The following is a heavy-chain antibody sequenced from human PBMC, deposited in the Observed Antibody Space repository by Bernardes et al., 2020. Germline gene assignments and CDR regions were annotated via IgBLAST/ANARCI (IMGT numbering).Heavy chain of an antibody. V-gene: IGHV3-23*01. Sequence: GGSLRLSCAASEFTFGRYAMTWVRQAPGEGLEWVSTIGSSTGDSYYTDSVKGRFSVSRDNSENTLYLQMNTLRAEDTAVYYCAKGMGLTKETGSRWFDYWGQGTLVTVSS. D-gene: IGHD3-9*01. CDR2: IGSSTGDS. CDR1: EFTFGRYA. J-gene: IGHJ4*02. CDR3: AKGMGLTKETGSRWFDY.